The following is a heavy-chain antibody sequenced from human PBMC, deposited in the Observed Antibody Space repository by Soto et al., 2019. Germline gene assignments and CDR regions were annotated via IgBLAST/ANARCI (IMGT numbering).Heavy chain of an antibody. Sequence: QVQLVESGGGLVEPGGSLRLSCAASGFTFSDHYMSWVRQAPGKRLEWISYITAGGSPEYYGDSVRGRFTISRDNANNLLYLQMNSLRVEDTAVYYCARDPDTTSKIDYWGQGTLVTVSS. J-gene: IGHJ4*02. V-gene: IGHV3-11*01. CDR1: GFTFSDHY. D-gene: IGHD1-1*01. CDR2: ITAGGSPE. CDR3: ARDPDTTSKIDY.